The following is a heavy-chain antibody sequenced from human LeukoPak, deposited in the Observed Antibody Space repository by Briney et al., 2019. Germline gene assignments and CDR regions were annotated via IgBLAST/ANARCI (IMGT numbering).Heavy chain of an antibody. CDR1: GYTFTGYY. V-gene: IGHV1-2*02. J-gene: IGHJ4*02. CDR2: INPNSGGT. D-gene: IGHD2-2*01. Sequence: ASVKVSCKASGYTFTGYYMHWVRQAPGQGLEWMGWINPNSGGTNYAQKFQGRVTMTRDTSISTAYMELSRLRSDDTAVYYCATDIVVVPAARGDFDYWGQGTLVTVSS. CDR3: ATDIVVVPAARGDFDY.